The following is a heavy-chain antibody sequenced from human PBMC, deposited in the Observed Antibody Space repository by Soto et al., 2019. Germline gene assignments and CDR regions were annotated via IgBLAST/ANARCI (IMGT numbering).Heavy chain of an antibody. J-gene: IGHJ4*02. CDR2: IIPMLGMS. V-gene: IGHV1-69*02. CDR3: ATNYGSGSAHFDN. D-gene: IGHD3-10*01. Sequence: QVQLLQSGAEVKKPGSSVKVSCTASGDTFNFYTISSVRQAPGQGPEWMGRIIPMLGMSNYAQNFQGRVTMIADKSTSTAYMELSSLRSEDTALYYCATNYGSGSAHFDNWGQGTLVAVSS. CDR1: GDTFNFYT.